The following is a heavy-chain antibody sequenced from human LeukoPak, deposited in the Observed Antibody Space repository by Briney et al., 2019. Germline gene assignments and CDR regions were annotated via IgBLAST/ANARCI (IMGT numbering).Heavy chain of an antibody. CDR3: ARGRSWGVVVPAHYMDV. V-gene: IGHV4-34*01. D-gene: IGHD2-2*01. J-gene: IGHJ6*03. Sequence: SETLSLTCAVYGGSFSGYYWSWIRQPPGKGLEWIGEINHSGSTNYNPSLKSRVTIPVDTSKNQFSLKLSTVTAADTAVYYCARGRSWGVVVPAHYMDVWGKGTTVTVSS. CDR2: INHSGST. CDR1: GGSFSGYY.